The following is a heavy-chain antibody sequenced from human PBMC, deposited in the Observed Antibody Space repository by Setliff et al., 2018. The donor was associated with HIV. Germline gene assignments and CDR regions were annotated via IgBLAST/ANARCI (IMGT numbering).Heavy chain of an antibody. D-gene: IGHD3-10*01. V-gene: IGHV4-4*07. CDR1: GGSFSSYY. J-gene: IGHJ5*02. CDR3: ARDRHSSGLGSYGP. Sequence: SETLSLTCTISGGSFSSYYWSWIRQPAGRGLEWIGRIYNSGTTNYNPSLKSRVTMSIDTSKNQFSLKLTSVTAADTAVYYCARDRHSSGLGSYGPWGPGTLVTISS. CDR2: IYNSGTT.